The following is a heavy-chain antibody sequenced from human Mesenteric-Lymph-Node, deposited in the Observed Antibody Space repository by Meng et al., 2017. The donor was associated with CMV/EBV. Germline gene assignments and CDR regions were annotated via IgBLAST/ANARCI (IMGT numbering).Heavy chain of an antibody. J-gene: IGHJ5*02. CDR1: TCSCYA. CDR3: ARGPHYYDSSGYYFNWFDP. V-gene: IGHV1-69*10. Sequence: TCSCYAISWMRQAPGQGLEWMGGIIPILGIANYAQKFQGRVTITADKSTSTAYMELSSLRSEDTAVYYCARGPHYYDSSGYYFNWFDPWGQGTLVTVSS. D-gene: IGHD3-22*01. CDR2: IIPILGIA.